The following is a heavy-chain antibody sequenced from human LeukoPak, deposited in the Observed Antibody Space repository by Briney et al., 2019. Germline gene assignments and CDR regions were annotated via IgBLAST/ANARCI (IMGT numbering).Heavy chain of an antibody. CDR1: GYAFIGYY. D-gene: IGHD1-7*01. Sequence: ASVKVSCKTSGYAFIGYYIHWVRQAPGQGLEWMGRINPNSGDTTHAQKFQARVTMTRDKSINTAYVGLTSLTSDDRAVYYCARGAGISGTNWVRLDYFDFWGQGTLVTASS. V-gene: IGHV1-2*06. CDR2: INPNSGDT. J-gene: IGHJ4*02. CDR3: ARGAGISGTNWVRLDYFDF.